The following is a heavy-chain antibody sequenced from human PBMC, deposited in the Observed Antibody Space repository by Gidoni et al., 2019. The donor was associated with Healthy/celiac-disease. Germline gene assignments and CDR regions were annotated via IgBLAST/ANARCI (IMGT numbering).Heavy chain of an antibody. Sequence: QVQLVESGGGLVKPGGALRLSCAASGFNFSTYYMSWIRQAPGEGLEWGSYISSSGSTIYYADSVKCRFTISRDNAKNSLYLQMNSLRAEDTAVYYCARDGGDIVVVPVYYYGMDVWGQGTTVTVSS. J-gene: IGHJ6*02. D-gene: IGHD2-2*01. V-gene: IGHV3-11*01. CDR3: ARDGGDIVVVPVYYYGMDV. CDR1: GFNFSTYY. CDR2: ISSSGSTI.